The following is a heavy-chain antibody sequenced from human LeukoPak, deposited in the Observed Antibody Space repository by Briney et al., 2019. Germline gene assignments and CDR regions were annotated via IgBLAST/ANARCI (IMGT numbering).Heavy chain of an antibody. CDR1: GESFSGYY. CDR3: ARVPAVMIVVAAYAFDI. J-gene: IGHJ3*02. V-gene: IGHV4-34*01. D-gene: IGHD3-22*01. Sequence: SETLSLTCAVYGESFSGYYWSWLRQPPGKGLEWIGEINHSGSTNYNPSLKSRITISVDKSKNQFSLKLSSVTAADTAVYYCARVPAVMIVVAAYAFDIWGQGTMVTVSS. CDR2: INHSGST.